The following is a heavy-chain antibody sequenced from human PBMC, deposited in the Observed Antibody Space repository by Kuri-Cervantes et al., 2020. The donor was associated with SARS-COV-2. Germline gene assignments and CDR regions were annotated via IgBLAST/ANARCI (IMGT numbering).Heavy chain of an antibody. J-gene: IGHJ5*02. CDR3: ARAIAAADPTGWFDP. CDR1: GYTFTSYG. Sequence: ASVKVSCKASGYTFTSYGISWVRQAPGQGLEWMGMVKTNSGNTLYAQIFQGRVTMTRDTSTSTVYMELSSLRSDDTAVYYCARAIAAADPTGWFDPWGQGTLVTVSS. V-gene: IGHV1-8*02. D-gene: IGHD6-13*01. CDR2: VKTNSGNT.